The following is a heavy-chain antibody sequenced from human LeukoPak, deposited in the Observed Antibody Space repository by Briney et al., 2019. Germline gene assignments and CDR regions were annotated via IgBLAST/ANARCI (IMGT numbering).Heavy chain of an antibody. CDR1: GFTFSDYS. V-gene: IGHV3-21*01. D-gene: IGHD1-26*01. J-gene: IGHJ3*02. CDR3: AKIFARSSGSWDAFDI. CDR2: ISGKSSYI. Sequence: GGSLRLSCAASGFTFSDYSMNWVRQAPGKGLEWVSSISGKSSYIYYADSVKRQFTISRDNARKSVSLQMHSLRAEDTAVYFCAKIFARSSGSWDAFDIWGQGTLVTVSS.